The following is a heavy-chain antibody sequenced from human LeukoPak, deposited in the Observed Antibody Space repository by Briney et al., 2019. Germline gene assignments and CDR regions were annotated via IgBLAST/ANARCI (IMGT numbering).Heavy chain of an antibody. V-gene: IGHV3-11*01. J-gene: IGHJ4*02. CDR1: GFTFSDSY. D-gene: IGHD3-22*01. CDR2: ISNSGSSI. CDR3: ARGTHYYDISGYDY. Sequence: GGSLRLSCAASGFTFSDSYMTWIRQAPGKGLEWVSYISNSGSSIYYADSVKGRFTTSRDNAKSSLYLQMNSLRAEDTAVYYCARGTHYYDISGYDYWGQGTLVIVSS.